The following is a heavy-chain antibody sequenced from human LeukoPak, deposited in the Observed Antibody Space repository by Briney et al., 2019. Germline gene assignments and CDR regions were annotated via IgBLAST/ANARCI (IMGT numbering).Heavy chain of an antibody. CDR1: GVSFSSYW. CDR3: ARSSYPYYFDY. Sequence: GGSLRLSCGASGVSFSSYWMHWVRQAPGKGLMWVSRVNNDGSSTTYADSVEGRFTISRDNAWNTLYLQMNSLRAEDTAVYYCARSSYPYYFDYWGQGTLVTVSS. V-gene: IGHV3-74*01. D-gene: IGHD6-19*01. J-gene: IGHJ4*02. CDR2: VNNDGSST.